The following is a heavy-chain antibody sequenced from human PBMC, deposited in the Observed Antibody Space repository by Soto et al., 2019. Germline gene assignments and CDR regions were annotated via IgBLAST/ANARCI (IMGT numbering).Heavy chain of an antibody. J-gene: IGHJ4*02. CDR2: IWYDGSNK. CDR3: ARGDPNMITSEIPLFDY. Sequence: QVQLVESGGGVVQPGRSLRLSCAASGFTFSSYGMHWVRQAPGKGLEWVAVIWYDGSNKYYADSVKGRFTISRDNSKNTLYLQMNSLRAEDTAVYYCARGDPNMITSEIPLFDYRGQGTLVTVSS. D-gene: IGHD3-16*01. V-gene: IGHV3-33*01. CDR1: GFTFSSYG.